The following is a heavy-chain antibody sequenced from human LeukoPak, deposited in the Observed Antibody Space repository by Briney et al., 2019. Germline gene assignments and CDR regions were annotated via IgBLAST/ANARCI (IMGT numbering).Heavy chain of an antibody. CDR2: FDPEDGET. CDR1: GFTFSSYG. J-gene: IGHJ4*02. D-gene: IGHD3-10*01. V-gene: IGHV1-24*01. CDR3: ATDHGAQLALDY. Sequence: GSLRLSCAASGFTFSSYGMHWVRQAPGKGLEWMGGFDPEDGETIYAQKFQGRVTMTEDTSTDTAYMELSSLRSEDTAVYYCATDHGAQLALDYWGQGTLVTVSS.